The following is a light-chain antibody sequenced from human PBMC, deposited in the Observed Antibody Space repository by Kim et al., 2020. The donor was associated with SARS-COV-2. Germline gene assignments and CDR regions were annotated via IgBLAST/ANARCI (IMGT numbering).Light chain of an antibody. CDR3: QQANSFPIT. CDR1: QAISSW. V-gene: IGKV1-12*01. J-gene: IGKJ5*01. CDR2: AAS. Sequence: DVQMTQSPSSVSASVGDRVTITCRASQAISSWLAWYQQKPGKAPELLIYAASHLRSGVPSRFSGRESGTDFTLTISSLQPEDFATYYCQQANSFPITFGQGTRLEIK.